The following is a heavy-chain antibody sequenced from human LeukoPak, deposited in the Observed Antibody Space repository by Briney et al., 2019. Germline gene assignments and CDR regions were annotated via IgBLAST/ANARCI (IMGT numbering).Heavy chain of an antibody. CDR1: GFTFSSYW. J-gene: IGHJ5*02. Sequence: GGSLRLSCAASGFTFSSYWMSWVRQAPGKGLEWVANIKQDGSEKYYVDSVKGRFTISRDNAKNSLYLQMNSLRAEDTAVYYCARNGITIFGVVQFDPWGQGTLVTVSS. D-gene: IGHD3-3*01. CDR2: IKQDGSEK. V-gene: IGHV3-7*01. CDR3: ARNGITIFGVVQFDP.